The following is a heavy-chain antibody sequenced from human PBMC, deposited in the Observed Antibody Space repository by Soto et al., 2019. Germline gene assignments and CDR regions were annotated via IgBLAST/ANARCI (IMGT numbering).Heavy chain of an antibody. V-gene: IGHV1-18*01. CDR3: AGDPLWITCGGVTGY. Sequence: ASVKVSCKTSGSTFTGYVISWGRQPPGQGLEWMGWISAYNGNTTYAQKLQCIVTRTTDASTSTAYMELRSLRSDDTAVYYCAGDPLWITCGGVTGYWGQGSLGAVSS. J-gene: IGHJ4*02. D-gene: IGHD3-16*01. CDR1: GSTFTGYV. CDR2: ISAYNGNT.